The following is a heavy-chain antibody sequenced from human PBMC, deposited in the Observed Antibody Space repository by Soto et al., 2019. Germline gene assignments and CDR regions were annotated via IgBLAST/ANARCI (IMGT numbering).Heavy chain of an antibody. CDR3: AREEVATITSDY. CDR2: INAGNGNT. CDR1: GYTFTSYA. Sequence: QVQLVQSGAEVKKPGASVKVSCKASGYTFTSYAMHWGRQAPGQRLEWMGWINAGNGNTKYSQKFQGRVTITRDTSASTAYMELSSLRSEDTAVYYCAREEVATITSDYWGQGTLVTVSS. V-gene: IGHV1-3*01. D-gene: IGHD5-12*01. J-gene: IGHJ4*02.